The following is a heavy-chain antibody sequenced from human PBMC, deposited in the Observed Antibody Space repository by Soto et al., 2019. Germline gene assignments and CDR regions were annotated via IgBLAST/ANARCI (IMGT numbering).Heavy chain of an antibody. CDR3: ARGRYGDY. CDR2: ISAHNGNT. J-gene: IGHJ4*02. CDR1: GYGFTTYG. V-gene: IGHV1-18*01. Sequence: QVHLVQSGVEVKKPGASVKDSCKGSGYGFTTYGITWMRQAPGQGLEWMAWISAHNGNTNYAQKLQGRVTVTRDTSTSTAYMELRSLRSDDTAVYYCARGRYGDYWGQGALVTVSS. D-gene: IGHD1-1*01.